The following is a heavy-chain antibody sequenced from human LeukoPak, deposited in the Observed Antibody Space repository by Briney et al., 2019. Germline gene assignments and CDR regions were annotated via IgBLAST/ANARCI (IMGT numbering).Heavy chain of an antibody. CDR3: ARVVIAARPHWFDP. CDR1: GFTFSSYG. D-gene: IGHD6-6*01. CDR2: IRYDGTEK. V-gene: IGHV3-30*02. Sequence: PGGSLRLSCPASGFTFSSYGMHWVRQAPGKGLEWVAFIRYDGTEKYYADSVKGRFTISRDNSKNTLHLQMSSLRPEDTAVYYCARVVIAARPHWFDPWGQGTLVTVSS. J-gene: IGHJ5*02.